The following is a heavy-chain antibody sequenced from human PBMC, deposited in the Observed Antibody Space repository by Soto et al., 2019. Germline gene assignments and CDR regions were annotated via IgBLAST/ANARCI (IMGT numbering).Heavy chain of an antibody. J-gene: IGHJ4*02. V-gene: IGHV3-23*01. CDR1: GFTFRNYA. Sequence: GGSLSLSCAASGFTFRNYAMSWVRQAPAKGLEWFSAITGSGSDTYHADSVKGRFTISRDNSNNMLYLQMNSLGAEDTAVYYCAKGSADSRPYYFDYWGQGTLVTVSS. CDR2: ITGSGSDT. CDR3: AKGSADSRPYYFDY. D-gene: IGHD3-22*01.